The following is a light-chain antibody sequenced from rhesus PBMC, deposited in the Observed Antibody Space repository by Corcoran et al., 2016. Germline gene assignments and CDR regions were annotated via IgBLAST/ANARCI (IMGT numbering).Light chain of an antibody. CDR2: AAS. Sequence: DIQMTQSPSSLSASVGDRVTFSCRASQDISYYLSWYQKKPGKAPKRLIYAASSLESGVPSRFSGSGAWTEFTLTISSLQPEDFATYDCLQGFGTPYSFGQGTKVEIK. V-gene: IGKV1-36*02. J-gene: IGKJ2*01. CDR3: LQGFGTPYS. CDR1: QDISYY.